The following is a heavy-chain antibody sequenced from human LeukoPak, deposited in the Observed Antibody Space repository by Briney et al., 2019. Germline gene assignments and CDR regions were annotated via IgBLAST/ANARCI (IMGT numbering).Heavy chain of an antibody. J-gene: IGHJ4*02. CDR2: INPNSGGT. Sequence: ASVKVSCKASGYTFTGYYMRWVRQAPGQGLEWMGWINPNSGGTNYAQKFQGRVTMTRDTSISTAYMELSRLRSDDTAVYYCARENYDILTGYSSFDYWGQGTLVTVSS. D-gene: IGHD3-9*01. CDR1: GYTFTGYY. CDR3: ARENYDILTGYSSFDY. V-gene: IGHV1-2*02.